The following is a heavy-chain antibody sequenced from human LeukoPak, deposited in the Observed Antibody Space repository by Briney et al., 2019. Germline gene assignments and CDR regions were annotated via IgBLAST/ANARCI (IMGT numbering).Heavy chain of an antibody. CDR2: IWYDGSNK. CDR3: ARGPLGTDFDY. V-gene: IGHV3-33*01. D-gene: IGHD7-27*01. J-gene: IGHJ4*02. CDR1: GFTFSSYG. Sequence: GGSLRLSCAASGFTFSSYGMHWVRQAPGKGLEWVAVIWYDGSNKYYADSVKGRFAISRDNSKNTLYLQMSSLRAEDTAVYYCARGPLGTDFDYWGQGTLVTLSS.